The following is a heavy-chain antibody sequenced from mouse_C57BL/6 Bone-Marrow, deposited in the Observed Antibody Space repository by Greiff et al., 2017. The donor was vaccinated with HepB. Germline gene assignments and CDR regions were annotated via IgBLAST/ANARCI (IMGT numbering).Heavy chain of an antibody. J-gene: IGHJ1*03. D-gene: IGHD1-1*01. CDR3: ANYYGSSHWYFDV. V-gene: IGHV1-58*01. CDR2: IYIGNGYT. CDR1: GYTFTSYG. Sequence: VQLKESGAELVRPGSSVKMSCKTSGYTFTSYGINWVKQRPGQGLEWIGYIYIGNGYTEYNEKFKGKATLTSDTSSSTAYMQLSSLTSEDSAIYFCANYYGSSHWYFDVWGTGTTVTVSS.